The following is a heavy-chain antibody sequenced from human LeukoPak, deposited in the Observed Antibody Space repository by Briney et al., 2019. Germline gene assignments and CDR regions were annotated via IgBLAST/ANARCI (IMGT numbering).Heavy chain of an antibody. Sequence: PSETLSLTCTVSGGSISSSSYYWGWLRQPPGKGLEWIGSIYYSGSTYYNPSLKSRVTISVDASKNQFSLKLSSVTAADTAVYYFAIVSSHYDFWSGYPYYYYYYMDVWGKGTTVTVSS. CDR2: IYYSGST. V-gene: IGHV4-39*07. J-gene: IGHJ6*03. CDR1: GGSISSSSYY. CDR3: AIVSSHYDFWSGYPYYYYYYMDV. D-gene: IGHD3-3*01.